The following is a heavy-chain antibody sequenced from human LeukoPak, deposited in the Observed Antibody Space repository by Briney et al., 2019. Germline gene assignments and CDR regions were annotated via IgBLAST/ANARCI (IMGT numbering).Heavy chain of an antibody. V-gene: IGHV4-61*01. J-gene: IGHJ6*02. CDR3: ARGDYSYYYGMDV. D-gene: IGHD2-21*01. CDR1: GGSVSSGSYY. CDR2: IYYSGST. Sequence: PSETLSLTCTVSGGSVSSGSYYWSWIRQPPGKGLEWIGYIYYSGSTNYNPSLKSRVTISVDTSKNQFSLKLSSVTAADTAVYYCARGDYSYYYGMDVWGQGTTVTVSS.